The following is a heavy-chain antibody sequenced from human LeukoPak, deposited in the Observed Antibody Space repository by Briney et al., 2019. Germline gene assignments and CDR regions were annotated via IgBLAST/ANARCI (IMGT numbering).Heavy chain of an antibody. V-gene: IGHV3-11*01. Sequence: PGGSLRLSCAASGFTFSDYYMSWIRQAPGKGLEWVSYISSSGSTIYYADSVKGRFTISRDNAKNSLYLQMNSLRAEDTAVYYCARDLGGYYDSSGYHPTLRYWGQGTLVTVSS. J-gene: IGHJ4*02. CDR3: ARDLGGYYDSSGYHPTLRY. CDR2: ISSSGSTI. D-gene: IGHD3-22*01. CDR1: GFTFSDYY.